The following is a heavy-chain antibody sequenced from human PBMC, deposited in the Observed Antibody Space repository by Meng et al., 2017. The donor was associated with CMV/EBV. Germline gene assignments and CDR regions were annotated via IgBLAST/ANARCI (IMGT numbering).Heavy chain of an antibody. CDR1: GGTFSSYA. J-gene: IGHJ6*02. CDR3: ARVIVVPAAIPLYYYYGMDV. D-gene: IGHD2-2*02. CDR2: IIPIFGTA. V-gene: IGHV1-69*05. Sequence: SVKVSCKASGGTFSSYAISWVRQAPGQGLEWMGGIIPIFGTANYAQKFQGRVTITTDESTSTAYMELSSLRSEDTAVYYCARVIVVPAAIPLYYYYGMDVWAKGPRSPSP.